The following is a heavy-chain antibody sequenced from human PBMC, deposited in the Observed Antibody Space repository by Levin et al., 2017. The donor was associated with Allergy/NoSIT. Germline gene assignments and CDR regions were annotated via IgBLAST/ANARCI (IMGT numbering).Heavy chain of an antibody. D-gene: IGHD5-12*01. V-gene: IGHV1-46*01. CDR2: INPSGGST. CDR3: AKQRGLNGYDNYWYFDL. CDR1: GYTFTSYY. J-gene: IGHJ2*01. Sequence: GESLKISCKASGYTFTSYYMHWVRQAPGQGLEWMGIINPSGGSTSYAQKFQGRVTMTRDTSTSTVYMELSSLRSEDTAVYYCAKQRGLNGYDNYWYFDLWGRGTLVTVSS.